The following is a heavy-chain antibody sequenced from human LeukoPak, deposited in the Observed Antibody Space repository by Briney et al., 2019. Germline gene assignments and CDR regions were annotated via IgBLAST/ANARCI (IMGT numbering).Heavy chain of an antibody. Sequence: SETLSVTSTVPGGSISSYYWSWIRQPPGKGLEWIGYIYYSGSTNYNPSPKSRVTISVDTSKNQFSLKLSSVTAADTAVYYCARESGDYGDYDESPVYYYYYYMDVWGKGTTVTVSS. CDR2: IYYSGST. CDR1: GGSISSYY. CDR3: ARESGDYGDYDESPVYYYYYYMDV. J-gene: IGHJ6*03. V-gene: IGHV4-59*01. D-gene: IGHD4-17*01.